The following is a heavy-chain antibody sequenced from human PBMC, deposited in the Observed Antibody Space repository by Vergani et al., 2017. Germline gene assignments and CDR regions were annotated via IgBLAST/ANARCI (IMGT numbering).Heavy chain of an antibody. J-gene: IGHJ4*02. CDR3: AVQSSGWYNGLR. CDR1: GYSFTSYW. D-gene: IGHD6-19*01. Sequence: EVQLVPSGAEVKKPGESLKISCKGSGYSFTSYWIGWVRQLPGKGLEWMGIIYPGDSDTIYIPSFQGQVTISADKSISTAYMQWSSLKASDTALYYCAVQSSGWYNGLRWGQGTLVTVSS. V-gene: IGHV5-51*01. CDR2: IYPGDSDT.